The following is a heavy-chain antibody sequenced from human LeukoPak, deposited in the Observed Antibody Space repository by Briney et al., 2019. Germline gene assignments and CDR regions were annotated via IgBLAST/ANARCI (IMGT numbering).Heavy chain of an antibody. CDR1: GGSISSSRFY. CDR2: IYYSGST. V-gene: IGHV4-39*01. Sequence: PSETLSLTCIVSGGSISSSRFYWGWIRQPPGKGLEWIGTIYYSGSTYYNPSLKSRVTISADTSKNQFSLNLSSVPAADTGVYYCARHVSSDLRIVVVTSDWYFDRWGRGTLVTVSS. J-gene: IGHJ2*01. D-gene: IGHD2-21*02. CDR3: ARHVSSDLRIVVVTSDWYFDR.